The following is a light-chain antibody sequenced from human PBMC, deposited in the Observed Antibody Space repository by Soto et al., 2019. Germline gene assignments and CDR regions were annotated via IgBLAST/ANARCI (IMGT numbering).Light chain of an antibody. CDR1: QSVDNY. CDR3: HQRYIWPPLT. J-gene: IGKJ4*01. CDR2: DTS. Sequence: EIVLTQSPATLSLSPGERATLSCRASQSVDNYIAWFQQKRGQAPRLLIYDTSNRAAGIPDRFSGSGSGTDFTLTISSLEPEDFAVYYCHQRYIWPPLTFGGGTKVEIK. V-gene: IGKV3-11*01.